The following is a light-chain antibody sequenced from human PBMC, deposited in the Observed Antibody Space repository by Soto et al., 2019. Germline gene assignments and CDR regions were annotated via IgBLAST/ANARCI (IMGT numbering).Light chain of an antibody. J-gene: IGKJ3*01. CDR2: AAS. CDR3: QQTSNYFT. Sequence: IQLTQSPSSLSASVGDRVTITCRASQGLNSNLAWYQQKPGKAPKLLMYAASTLQKGVPSRFSGNGSGTDFTLTISSLQPEDFATYYCQQTSNYFTFGPGTKVDI. V-gene: IGKV1-9*01. CDR1: QGLNSN.